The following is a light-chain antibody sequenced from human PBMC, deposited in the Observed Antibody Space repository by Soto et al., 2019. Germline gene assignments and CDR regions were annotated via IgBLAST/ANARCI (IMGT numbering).Light chain of an antibody. CDR1: RDVYINA. CDR2: GAS. J-gene: IGKJ3*01. CDR3: QQYGASPFT. Sequence: VVLTQSPATLSLSPGEPATLSCRASRDVYINALAWYQQKPGRTPTLLIYGASTRATGIPDRFSATGSGKAFSLPISSVEPEDFAVYYCQQYGASPFTFGPGTRVEI. V-gene: IGKV3-20*01.